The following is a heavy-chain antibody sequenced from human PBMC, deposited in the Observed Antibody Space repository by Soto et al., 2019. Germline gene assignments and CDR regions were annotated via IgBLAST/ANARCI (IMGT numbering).Heavy chain of an antibody. J-gene: IGHJ5*02. CDR2: IYQSGST. Sequence: QLQLQESGSGLVKASQTLSLTCAVSGGSISSGGYSWSWIRQPPGKGLEWIGYIYQSGSTYYNPSLKSRVTIEVSRSKIEFSLKLSSVTAADTAVYSCARVVGWFGPWGQGPLVTVSS. CDR3: ARVVGWFGP. CDR1: GGSISSGGYS. D-gene: IGHD2-15*01. V-gene: IGHV4-30-2*01.